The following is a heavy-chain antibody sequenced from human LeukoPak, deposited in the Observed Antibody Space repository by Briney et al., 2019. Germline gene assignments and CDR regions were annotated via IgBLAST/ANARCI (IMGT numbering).Heavy chain of an antibody. V-gene: IGHV4-59*12. J-gene: IGHJ4*02. CDR1: GGSISSYY. CDR3: ARTLAAAGPYSH. Sequence: SESLSLTCTVSGGSISSYYWSWIRQPPGKGLEWIGYIYYSGSTNYNPSLKSRVTISVDTPKNQFSLKLSSVTAADTAVYYCARTLAAAGPYSHWGQGTLVTVSS. D-gene: IGHD6-13*01. CDR2: IYYSGST.